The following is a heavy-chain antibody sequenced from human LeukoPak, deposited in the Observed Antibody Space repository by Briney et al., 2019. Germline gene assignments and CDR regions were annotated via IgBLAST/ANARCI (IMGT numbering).Heavy chain of an antibody. CDR2: INRSGST. CDR3: ATPPGCSSTSCYGDWYFDL. J-gene: IGHJ2*01. CDR1: GGSFSSYY. V-gene: IGHV4-34*01. Sequence: SETLSLTCAVYGGSFSSYYWSWIRQPPGKGLEWIGEINRSGSTNYNPSLKSRVTISVDTSKNQFSLKLSSVTAADTAVYYCATPPGCSSTSCYGDWYFDLWGGGTLVTVSS. D-gene: IGHD2-2*01.